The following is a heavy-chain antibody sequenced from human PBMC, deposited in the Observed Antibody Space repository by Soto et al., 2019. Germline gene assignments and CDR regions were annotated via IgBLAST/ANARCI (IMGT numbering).Heavy chain of an antibody. CDR3: ARISGSYPAFDI. V-gene: IGHV4-39*01. Sequence: SLTCTVSGGSISSSSYYWGWIRQPPGKGLEWIGSIYYSGSTYYNPSLKSRVTISVDTSKNQFSLKLSSVTAADTAVYYCARISGSYPAFDIWGQGTMVTVSS. CDR2: IYYSGST. D-gene: IGHD1-26*01. J-gene: IGHJ3*02. CDR1: GGSISSSSYY.